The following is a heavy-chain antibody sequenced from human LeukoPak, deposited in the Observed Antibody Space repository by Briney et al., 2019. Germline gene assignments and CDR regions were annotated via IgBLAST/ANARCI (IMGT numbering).Heavy chain of an antibody. CDR2: IIPIFGTA. Sequence: ASVKVSCKASGGTFSSYAISWVRQAPGQGLEWMGGIIPIFGTANYAQKFQGRVTITADESTSTAYMELSSLRSEDTAVYYCARESYGDYVHAFDIWGQGTMVTVSS. J-gene: IGHJ3*02. CDR3: ARESYGDYVHAFDI. CDR1: GGTFSSYA. V-gene: IGHV1-69*13. D-gene: IGHD4-17*01.